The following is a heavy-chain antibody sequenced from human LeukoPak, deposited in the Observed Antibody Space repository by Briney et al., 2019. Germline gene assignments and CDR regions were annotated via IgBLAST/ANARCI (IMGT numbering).Heavy chain of an antibody. Sequence: ASVKVSYKASGYTFTAYYMHWVRQAAGQGLDWMGWIDPSNGDTKYAQKFQGRVTISRDTSTGTSYMELRSLISGDTAVYYCASEAFCAGGRCYLQRVASWGPGTLVTVSS. CDR1: GYTFTAYY. J-gene: IGHJ4*02. V-gene: IGHV1-2*02. D-gene: IGHD2-15*01. CDR3: ASEAFCAGGRCYLQRVAS. CDR2: IDPSNGDT.